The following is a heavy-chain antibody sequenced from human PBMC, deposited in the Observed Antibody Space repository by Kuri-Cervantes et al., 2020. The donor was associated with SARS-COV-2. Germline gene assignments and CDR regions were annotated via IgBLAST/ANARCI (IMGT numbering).Heavy chain of an antibody. CDR3: ARLYRGYGRNYFDY. CDR1: GGSFSGYY. Sequence: SQTLSLTCAVYGGSFSGYYWSWIRQPPGKGLEWIGEINHSGSTNYNPALKGRVTISVDTSKNQFSLKLSSVTAADTAVYYCARLYRGYGRNYFDYWGQGTLVTVSS. CDR2: INHSGST. V-gene: IGHV4-34*01. D-gene: IGHD5-12*01. J-gene: IGHJ4*02.